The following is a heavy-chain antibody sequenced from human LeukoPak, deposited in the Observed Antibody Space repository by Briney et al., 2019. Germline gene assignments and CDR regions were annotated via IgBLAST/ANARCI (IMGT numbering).Heavy chain of an antibody. CDR2: ISASGGTT. Sequence: GGSLRLSCAASGFTLNNYAMSWVRQAPGKGLEWVSAISASGGTTYYADSVKGRFTISRDNSENTLFLQMNSLRAEDTAVYYCAKEPREYCSSTSCPNWFDSWGQGTLVTVSS. V-gene: IGHV3-23*01. D-gene: IGHD2-2*01. CDR1: GFTLNNYA. J-gene: IGHJ5*01. CDR3: AKEPREYCSSTSCPNWFDS.